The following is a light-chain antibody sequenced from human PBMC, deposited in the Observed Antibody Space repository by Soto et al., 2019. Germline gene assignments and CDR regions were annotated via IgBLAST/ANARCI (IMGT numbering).Light chain of an antibody. CDR1: SSDVGGYNY. CDR2: EVN. CDR3: SSYAGTPFV. Sequence: QSALTQPPSASGSPGQSVTISCTGTSSDVGGYNYVSWYQQHPGKAPKLIIYEVNKRPSGVPDRFSGSKSGNTASLTVSGLQAEDEADYYCSSYAGTPFVFGTGTQLNVL. V-gene: IGLV2-8*01. J-gene: IGLJ7*01.